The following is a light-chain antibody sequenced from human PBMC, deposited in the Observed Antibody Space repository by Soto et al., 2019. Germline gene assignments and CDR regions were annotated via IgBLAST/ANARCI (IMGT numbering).Light chain of an antibody. Sequence: DIQMTQSPSTLSASVVDAVTITCRSSQSISSWLAWHQQKPGKAPRLLIYKASDLESGVPSRFSGSGSGTDYTLTISSLQPDDFATYYCQQYNSYSPLTFGGGTKVDIK. CDR1: QSISSW. J-gene: IGKJ4*01. V-gene: IGKV1-5*03. CDR3: QQYNSYSPLT. CDR2: KAS.